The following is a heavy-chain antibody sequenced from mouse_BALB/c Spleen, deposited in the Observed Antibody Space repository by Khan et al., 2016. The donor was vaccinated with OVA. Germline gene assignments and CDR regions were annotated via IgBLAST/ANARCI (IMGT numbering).Heavy chain of an antibody. CDR3: TFSKLLYAMDY. J-gene: IGHJ4*01. CDR1: GFNIKDTY. Sequence: VQLKQSGAELVKPGASVKLSCTGSGFNIKDTYMHWVKQRPEQGLEWIGRIDPANGNTKYDPKFQAKATLTADIASNAAYLQLSSLTSEDTAVYYCTFSKLLYAMDYWGQGTPVTVSS. V-gene: IGHV14-3*02. CDR2: IDPANGNT.